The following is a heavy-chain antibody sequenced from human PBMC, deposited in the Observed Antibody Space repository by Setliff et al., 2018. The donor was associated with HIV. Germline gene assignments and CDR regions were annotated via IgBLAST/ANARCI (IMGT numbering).Heavy chain of an antibody. CDR1: GGSISSGDYY. J-gene: IGHJ1*01. CDR2: IYYSGST. CDR3: ARGGYSYGFGRHRAYFQY. Sequence: SETLSLTCNVSGGSISSGDYYWSWIRQPPGKGLEWIGYIYYSGSTYYNPSLKSRVTISVDTSKNQFSLKLSSVTAADTAVYYCARGGYSYGFGRHRAYFQYWGQGTQVTVSS. D-gene: IGHD5-18*01. V-gene: IGHV4-30-4*08.